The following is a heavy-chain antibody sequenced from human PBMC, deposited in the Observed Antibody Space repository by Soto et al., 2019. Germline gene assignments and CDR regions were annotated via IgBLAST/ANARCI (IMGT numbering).Heavy chain of an antibody. J-gene: IGHJ4*02. CDR2: IYHSGST. CDR3: ARASDYGGTGYYFDY. Sequence: SETLSLTCAVSGGSISSGGYSWSWIRQPPGKGLEWIGYIYHSGSTYYNPSLKSRVTISVDRSKNQFSLKLSSVTAADTAVYYCARASDYGGTGYYFDYWGQGTLVTVCS. D-gene: IGHD4-17*01. V-gene: IGHV4-30-2*01. CDR1: GGSISSGGYS.